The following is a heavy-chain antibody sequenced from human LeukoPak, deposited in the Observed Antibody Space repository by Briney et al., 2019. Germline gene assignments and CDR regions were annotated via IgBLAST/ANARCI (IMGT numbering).Heavy chain of an antibody. CDR1: GGSISSSSYY. CDR3: ASPRGDPETGLLWDY. V-gene: IGHV4-39*07. Sequence: PSETLSLTCTVSGGSISSSSYYWGWIRQPPGKGLEWIGSIYYSGSTYYNPSLKSRVTISVDTSKNQFSLKLSSVTAADTAVYYCASPRGDPETGLLWDYWGQGTLVTVSS. D-gene: IGHD3-10*01. CDR2: IYYSGST. J-gene: IGHJ4*02.